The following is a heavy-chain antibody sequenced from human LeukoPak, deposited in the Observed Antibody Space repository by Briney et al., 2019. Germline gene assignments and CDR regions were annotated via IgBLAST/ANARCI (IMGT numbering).Heavy chain of an antibody. CDR3: AKDIAQGYTFGSIEQDY. D-gene: IGHD5-18*01. CDR2: ISERGSGT. J-gene: IGHJ4*02. CDR1: GLTFSRYA. V-gene: IGHV3-23*01. Sequence: QSGGSLRLSCAVSGLTFSRYAMSWVRQAPGKGLEWDSAISERGSGTYYADSVKGRFTISRDNSKDPLSLQMNSLRAEDTAVYYCAKDIAQGYTFGSIEQDYWGQGTLVTVSS.